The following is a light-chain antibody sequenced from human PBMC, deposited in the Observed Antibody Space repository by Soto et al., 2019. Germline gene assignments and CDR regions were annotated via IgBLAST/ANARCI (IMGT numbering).Light chain of an antibody. CDR2: VNSDGSH. Sequence: QAVLTQSPSASASLGASVKLTCTLSSGHSRYAIAWHRQQPEKGPRYLMKVNSDGSHIKGDGIPDRFSGSSSGAERYLTISSLQSEDEADYYCQTWGTGIRVFGGGTKLTVL. J-gene: IGLJ3*02. CDR1: SGHSRYA. CDR3: QTWGTGIRV. V-gene: IGLV4-69*01.